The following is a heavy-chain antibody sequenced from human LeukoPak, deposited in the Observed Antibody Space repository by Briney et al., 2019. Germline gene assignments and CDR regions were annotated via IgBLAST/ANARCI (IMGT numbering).Heavy chain of an antibody. CDR2: IYYSGST. Sequence: SETLSLTSTVSGGSISSSSYYWGWIRQPPGKGLEWIGSIYYSGSTYYNPSLKSRVTISVDTSKNQFSLKLASVTAADTAVYYCARGAYCTSINCYGFDYWGQGTQVTASS. V-gene: IGHV4-39*01. J-gene: IGHJ4*02. CDR3: ARGAYCTSINCYGFDY. CDR1: GGSISSSSYY. D-gene: IGHD2-2*01.